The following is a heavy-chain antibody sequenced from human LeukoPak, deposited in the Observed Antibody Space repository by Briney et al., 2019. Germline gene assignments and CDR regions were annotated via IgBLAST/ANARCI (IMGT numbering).Heavy chain of an antibody. CDR2: IYSSGST. CDR1: GVSISGYY. D-gene: IGHD1-26*01. J-gene: IGHJ4*02. CDR3: ARQDSKVGAYTGPYYFDY. Sequence: SETLSLTCTVSGVSISGYYWNWLRQPAGKGLEWIGRIYSSGSTDDNPSLKSRFTMSVDTSTNQVFLKVTSVTAADTAMYYCARQDSKVGAYTGPYYFDYWGQGTLVTVSS. V-gene: IGHV4-4*07.